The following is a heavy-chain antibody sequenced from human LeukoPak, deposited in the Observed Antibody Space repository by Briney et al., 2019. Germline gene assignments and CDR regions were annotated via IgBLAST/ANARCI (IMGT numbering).Heavy chain of an antibody. CDR3: ARRRDYYDT. Sequence: SETLSLTCTVSGASINSNFWTWIRQPPGKGLEWIGYIYSSGSANYNPSLKSRVIISGDTSKNQISLNLTSVTAADTAVYFCARRRDYYDTWGHGTLVTVSS. V-gene: IGHV4-59*08. J-gene: IGHJ4*01. CDR2: IYSSGSA. D-gene: IGHD3-22*01. CDR1: GASINSNF.